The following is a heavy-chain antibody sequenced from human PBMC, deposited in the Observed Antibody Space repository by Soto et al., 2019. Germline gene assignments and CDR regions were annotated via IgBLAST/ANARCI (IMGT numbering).Heavy chain of an antibody. Sequence: QVQLQESGPGLVKPSQTLSLTCTVSGGSISSGGYYWSWIRQHPGKGLERIGYIYYSGSTYYNPYLKSRVTISVDTSKNQFSLKLSSVTAADTAVYYCARGVTLVRGVIHTPYFDYWGQGALVTVSS. CDR3: ARGVTLVRGVIHTPYFDY. D-gene: IGHD3-10*01. CDR2: IYYSGST. V-gene: IGHV4-31*03. J-gene: IGHJ4*02. CDR1: GGSISSGGYY.